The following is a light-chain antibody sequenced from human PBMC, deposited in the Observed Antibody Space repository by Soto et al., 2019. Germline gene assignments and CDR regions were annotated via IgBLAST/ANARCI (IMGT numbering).Light chain of an antibody. CDR3: QQSYSTPLT. CDR2: AAS. Sequence: DSQMTQSPSSLSASVGDRVTITCRASQGIRNYLTWYQQKPGKAPKLLLYAASSLQSGVSSRFSGSGSGTDFTLTINSLQPEDFATYYCQQSYSTPLTFGPGTKVDIK. CDR1: QGIRNY. J-gene: IGKJ3*01. V-gene: IGKV1-39*01.